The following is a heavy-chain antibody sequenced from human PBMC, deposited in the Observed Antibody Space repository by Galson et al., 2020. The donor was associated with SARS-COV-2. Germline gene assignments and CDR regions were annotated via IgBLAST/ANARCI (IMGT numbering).Heavy chain of an antibody. CDR2: INKNGGST. Sequence: GGSLRLSCAASGVTFDAYGMCWVRHVPGPGLEWVCGINKNGGSTTYADSVRGRFTISRDNAKNSLYLQMNSLRAGDTALYFCARGYLAAPWEIWAQGTMVTVSP. J-gene: IGHJ3*01. V-gene: IGHV3-20*04. CDR3: ARGYLAAPWEI. CDR1: GVTFDAYG. D-gene: IGHD1-26*01.